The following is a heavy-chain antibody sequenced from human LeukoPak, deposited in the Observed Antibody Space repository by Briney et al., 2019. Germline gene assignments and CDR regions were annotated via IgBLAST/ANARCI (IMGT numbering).Heavy chain of an antibody. Sequence: SQTLSLTCNVSGGSISSTSYYWSWIRQPAGKGLEWIGRIYTSGSTNYNPSLKSRVTISVDTSKNQFSLKLSSVTAADTAVYYCARQGYSYGYFGYWGQGTLVTVSS. CDR3: ARQGYSYGYFGY. V-gene: IGHV4-61*02. CDR2: IYTSGST. CDR1: GGSISSTSYY. J-gene: IGHJ4*02. D-gene: IGHD5-18*01.